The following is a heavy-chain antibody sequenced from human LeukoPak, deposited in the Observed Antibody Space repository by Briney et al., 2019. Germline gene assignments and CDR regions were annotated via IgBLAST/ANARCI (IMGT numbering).Heavy chain of an antibody. CDR1: GGTFSSYA. CDR2: IIPIFGTA. CDR3: ARTWASIQLWSV. V-gene: IGHV1-69*13. Sequence: GASVKVSCKASGGTFSSYAISWVRQAPGQGLEWMGGIIPIFGTANYAQKFQGRVTITADESTSTAYMELSSLRSEDTAVYYCARTWASIQLWSVWGQGTLVTVSS. J-gene: IGHJ4*02. D-gene: IGHD5-18*01.